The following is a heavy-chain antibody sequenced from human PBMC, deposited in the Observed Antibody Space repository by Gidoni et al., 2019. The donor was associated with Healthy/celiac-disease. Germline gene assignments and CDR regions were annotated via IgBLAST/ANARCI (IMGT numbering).Heavy chain of an antibody. J-gene: IGHJ3*02. CDR2: MNPNRGNT. V-gene: IGHV1-8*01. Sequence: QLQLVQSGAEVTKPGASVNVACKASVSTFTSYDINWVRQATGQGLEWMGVMNPNRGNTGYAQKFQGRVTMTRNTSISTADMKLSSLRSEDTAVYYCARASGGDDYDFRARSIRGRKAFDIWSQGTMVTVSS. CDR3: ARASGGDDYDFRARSIRGRKAFDI. CDR1: VSTFTSYD. D-gene: IGHD3-3*01.